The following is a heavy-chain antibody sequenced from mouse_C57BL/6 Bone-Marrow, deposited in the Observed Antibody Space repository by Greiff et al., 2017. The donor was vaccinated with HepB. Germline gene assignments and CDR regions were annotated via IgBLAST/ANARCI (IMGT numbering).Heavy chain of an antibody. CDR2: IDPETGGT. Sequence: QVQLQQSGAELVRPGASVTLSCKASGYTFTDYEMHWVKQTPVHGLEWIGAIDPETGGTAYNQKFQGKAILTADKSSSTAYVELRSLTSEDSAVYYCTRAYYSNSYYAMDYWGQGTTVTVSS. V-gene: IGHV1-15*01. J-gene: IGHJ4*01. D-gene: IGHD2-5*01. CDR1: GYTFTDYE. CDR3: TRAYYSNSYYAMDY.